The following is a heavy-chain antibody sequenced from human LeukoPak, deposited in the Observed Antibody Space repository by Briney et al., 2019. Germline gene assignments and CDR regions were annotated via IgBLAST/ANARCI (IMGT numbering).Heavy chain of an antibody. J-gene: IGHJ3*02. CDR3: ARNYYDSSGSPFDI. Sequence: TSETLSLTCTVSSGSISSYYWSWIRQPPGKGLEWLGYIYYSGSTNYNPSLKSRVTISVDTSKNQFSLKLSSVTAADTAVYYCARNYYDSSGSPFDIWGQGTMVTVSS. CDR1: SGSISSYY. CDR2: IYYSGST. V-gene: IGHV4-59*01. D-gene: IGHD3-22*01.